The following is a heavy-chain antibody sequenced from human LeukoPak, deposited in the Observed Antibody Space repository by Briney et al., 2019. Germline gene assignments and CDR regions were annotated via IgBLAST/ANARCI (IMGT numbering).Heavy chain of an antibody. D-gene: IGHD3-10*02. CDR3: AELGITMIGGV. Sequence: GWSLRLSCAASGFTFSDYYMTWIRQAPGQGLEWVSYISSSGSTIYYADSVKGRFTISRDNAKNSLYLQMNSLRAEDTAVYYCAELGITMIGGVWGKGTTVTISS. CDR1: GFTFSDYY. CDR2: ISSSGSTI. J-gene: IGHJ6*04. V-gene: IGHV3-11*04.